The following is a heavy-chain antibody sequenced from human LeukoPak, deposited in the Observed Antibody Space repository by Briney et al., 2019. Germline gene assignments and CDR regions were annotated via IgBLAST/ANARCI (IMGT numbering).Heavy chain of an antibody. D-gene: IGHD3-22*01. CDR2: IYYSEGT. J-gene: IGHJ5*02. Sequence: SETLSLTCTVSGGSISSYYWSWIRQPPGKGLEWIGYIYYSEGTNYNPSLKSRVTISADTSKNQISLKLSSVTAADTAVYYCARDGEVEDSSGYIWFDPWGQGTLVTVSS. CDR1: GGSISSYY. CDR3: ARDGEVEDSSGYIWFDP. V-gene: IGHV4-59*01.